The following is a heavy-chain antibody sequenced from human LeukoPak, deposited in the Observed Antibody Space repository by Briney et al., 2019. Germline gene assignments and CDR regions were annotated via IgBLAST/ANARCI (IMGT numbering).Heavy chain of an antibody. CDR2: INHSGST. V-gene: IGHV4-39*07. CDR1: GGSISSGGYY. CDR3: ARGILRKNYYYGMDV. Sequence: PSETLSLTCTVSGGSISSGGYYWSWIRQPPGKGLEWIGEINHSGSTNYNPSLKSRVTISVDTSKNQFSLRLSSVTAADTAVYYCARGILRKNYYYGMDVWGQGTTVTVSS. D-gene: IGHD5/OR15-5a*01. J-gene: IGHJ6*02.